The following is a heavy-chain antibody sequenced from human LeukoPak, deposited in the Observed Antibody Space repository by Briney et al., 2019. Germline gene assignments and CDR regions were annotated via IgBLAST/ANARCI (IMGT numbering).Heavy chain of an antibody. CDR3: ARVLRYCSGGNCYSGGLGYMDV. CDR1: GFTFSSTW. V-gene: IGHV3-74*03. J-gene: IGHJ6*03. Sequence: GGSLRLSCAASGFTFSSTWMHWVRQVPGKELVWVARITSDGSSTTYAESVKGRFTISRDNAKNTLYLEMNSLRAEDTAVYYCARVLRYCSGGNCYSGGLGYMDVWGKGTTVTISS. CDR2: ITSDGSST. D-gene: IGHD2-15*01.